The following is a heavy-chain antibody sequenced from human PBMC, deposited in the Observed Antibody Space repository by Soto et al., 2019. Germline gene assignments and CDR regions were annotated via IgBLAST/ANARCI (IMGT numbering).Heavy chain of an antibody. J-gene: IGHJ6*02. D-gene: IGHD4-17*01. V-gene: IGHV1-69*01. CDR3: ARDDFGDYSYYYYGMDV. CDR2: VIPIFGTA. Sequence: QVQLVQSGAEVKKPGSSVKVSCKASGGTFSSYAISWVRQAPGQGLEWMGGVIPIFGTANYAQKFQGRVTITADESKSTAYMELSSLRSEDTAVYYCARDDFGDYSYYYYGMDVWGQGTTVTVSS. CDR1: GGTFSSYA.